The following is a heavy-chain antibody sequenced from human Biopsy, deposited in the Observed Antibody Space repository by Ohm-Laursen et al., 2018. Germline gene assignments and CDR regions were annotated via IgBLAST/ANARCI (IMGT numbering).Heavy chain of an antibody. CDR2: INPNSGNA. J-gene: IGHJ6*02. V-gene: IGHV1-2*02. Sequence: ASVKVSCKASGYTFAGYYLHWVRQAPGHGLEWMGWINPNSGNANYAQSFQGRLTVTRDTSISIAYMELTSLTFDDTAIYYCARVPAYPSIDGYYGLDLWGQGTTVIVSS. CDR1: GYTFAGYY. CDR3: ARVPAYPSIDGYYGLDL. D-gene: IGHD3-9*01.